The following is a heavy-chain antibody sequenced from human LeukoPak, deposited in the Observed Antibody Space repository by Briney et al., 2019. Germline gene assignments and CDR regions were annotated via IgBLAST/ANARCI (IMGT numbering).Heavy chain of an antibody. CDR2: ISSNGGST. CDR1: GFTFISYW. D-gene: IGHD3-22*01. V-gene: IGHV3-64*01. CDR3: ARGPYYYDSSGFDP. J-gene: IGHJ5*02. Sequence: GGSLRLSCAASGFTFISYWMSWVRQAPGKGLEYVSAISSNGGSTYYANSVKGRFTISRDNSKNTLYLQMGSLRAEDMAVYYRARGPYYYDSSGFDPWGQGTLVTVSS.